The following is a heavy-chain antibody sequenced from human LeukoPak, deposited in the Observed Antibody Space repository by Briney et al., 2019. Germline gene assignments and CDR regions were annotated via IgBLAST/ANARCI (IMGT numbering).Heavy chain of an antibody. J-gene: IGHJ4*02. CDR3: AKDPANCSGGSCLHYYFDY. CDR1: GFTFSSYS. D-gene: IGHD2-15*01. Sequence: GGSLRLSCAASGFTFSSYSMNWVRQAPGKGLEWVSYISSSSSTIYYADSVKGRFTISRDNAKNSLYLQMNSLRAEDTAVYYCAKDPANCSGGSCLHYYFDYWGQGTLVTVPS. CDR2: ISSSSSTI. V-gene: IGHV3-48*01.